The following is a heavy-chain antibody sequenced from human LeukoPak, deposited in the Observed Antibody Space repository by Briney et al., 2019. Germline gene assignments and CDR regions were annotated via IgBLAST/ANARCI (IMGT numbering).Heavy chain of an antibody. Sequence: ASVKVSCKASGYNFKGYNMHWARQAPGQGLEWMGWINPNTGATKYAQKFQGRVTMTRGTSINTAYMELSRLRFDDTAMYYCARDLDYWGQGTLVTVPS. J-gene: IGHJ4*02. V-gene: IGHV1-2*02. CDR3: ARDLDY. CDR1: GYNFKGYN. CDR2: INPNTGAT.